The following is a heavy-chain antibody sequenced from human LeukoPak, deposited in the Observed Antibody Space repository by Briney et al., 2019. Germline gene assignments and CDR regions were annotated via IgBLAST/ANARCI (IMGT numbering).Heavy chain of an antibody. CDR2: IYHSGST. CDR3: ARGGLYCSSTSCYVWNWFDP. CDR1: GGSFSGYY. D-gene: IGHD2-2*01. J-gene: IGHJ5*02. Sequence: SETLSLTCAVYGGSFSGYYWSWIRQPPGKGLEWIGEIYHSGSTNYNPSLKSRVTISVDTSKNQFSLKLSSVTAADTAVYYCARGGLYCSSTSCYVWNWFDPWGQGTLVTVSS. V-gene: IGHV4-34*01.